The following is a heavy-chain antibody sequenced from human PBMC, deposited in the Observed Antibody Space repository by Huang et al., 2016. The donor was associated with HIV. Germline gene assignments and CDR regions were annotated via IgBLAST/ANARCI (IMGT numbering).Heavy chain of an antibody. CDR3: ARGTRLTGLWYFDL. V-gene: IGHV3-74*01. J-gene: IGHJ2*01. CDR1: GFTFSSYW. CDR2: INGDGSST. D-gene: IGHD7-27*01. Sequence: EVQLVESGGGLVQPGGSLRLSCAASGFTFSSYWMHWVRQAPGKWLVWVSRINGDGSSTNYADSVKGRFTISRDNAKNTLYVQVNSLRAEDTAVYYCARGTRLTGLWYFDLWGRGTLVIVSS.